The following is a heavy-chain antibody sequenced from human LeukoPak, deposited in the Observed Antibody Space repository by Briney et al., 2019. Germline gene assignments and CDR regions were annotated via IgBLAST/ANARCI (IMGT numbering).Heavy chain of an antibody. CDR1: GGSLSSGGYS. D-gene: IGHD6-19*01. CDR3: ARRQQQWHSYGMDV. V-gene: IGHV4-30-2*01. J-gene: IGHJ6*02. CDR2: IFHSGST. Sequence: SQTLSLTCAVSGGSLSSGGYSWNWIRQPPGKGLEWIGYIFHSGSTYYNPSLKSRVTISVDTSKNQFSLKLSSVTAADTAVYYCARRQQQWHSYGMDVWGQGTTVTVSS.